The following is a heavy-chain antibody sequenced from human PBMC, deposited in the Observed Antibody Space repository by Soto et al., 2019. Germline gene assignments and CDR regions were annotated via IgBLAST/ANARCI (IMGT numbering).Heavy chain of an antibody. CDR2: IYYSGST. J-gene: IGHJ4*02. CDR1: GGNIIGYD. CDR3: ARGSYYYDSSGYYSIDY. V-gene: IGHV4-59*01. Sequence: SAPLCLSYTGSGGNIIGYDGSWIRQQPGKGLEWIGYIYYSGSTNYNPSLKSRVTISVDTSKNQFSLKLSSVTAADTAVHYCARGSYYYDSSGYYSIDYWGQGTLVTVSS. D-gene: IGHD3-22*01.